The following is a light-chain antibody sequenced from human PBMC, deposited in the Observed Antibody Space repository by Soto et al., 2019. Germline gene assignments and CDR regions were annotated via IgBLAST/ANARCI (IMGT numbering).Light chain of an antibody. J-gene: IGKJ4*01. Sequence: DIQMTQSPSSLSASVGDRVTITCRASQSISIYLNWYQQKPGKAPILLVYAGSSLQGGVPSRFGGSGSGTDFTLTITSLHPDDFATYYCQQSYSTPTFGGGTKVEIK. CDR3: QQSYSTPT. CDR2: AGS. CDR1: QSISIY. V-gene: IGKV1-39*01.